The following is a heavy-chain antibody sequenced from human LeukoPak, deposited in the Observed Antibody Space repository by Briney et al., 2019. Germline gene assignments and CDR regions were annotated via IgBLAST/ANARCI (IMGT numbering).Heavy chain of an antibody. CDR1: GFTFTSHW. D-gene: IGHD2-8*01. J-gene: IGHJ4*02. CDR2: MNLDGSEK. V-gene: IGHV3-7*01. CDR3: ARDATYCTNGVCYTRFDY. Sequence: PGGSLRLSCAASGFTFTSHWMSWVRQAPGKGLELVARMNLDGSEKYYVDSVKGRFTISRDNANTSLYLEMNSLRAEDTAVYYCARDATYCTNGVCYTRFDYWGQGTLVTVSS.